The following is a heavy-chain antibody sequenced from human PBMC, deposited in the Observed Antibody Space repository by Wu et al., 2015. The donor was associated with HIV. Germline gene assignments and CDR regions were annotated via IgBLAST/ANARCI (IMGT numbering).Heavy chain of an antibody. CDR1: GYMFIGYY. CDR2: IHPSSGGS. Sequence: QVQLLQSGAEVKKPGASVKVSRKTSGYMFIGYYIHWVRQAPGQGLEWMGWIHPSSGGSKYAQNFQGRVTMTRDTSITTAYMELNRLTSDGTAVYYCARAWATSITMREGFDPWGQGTLVTVSS. CDR3: ARAWATSITMREGFDP. V-gene: IGHV1-2*02. D-gene: IGHD3-22*01. J-gene: IGHJ5*02.